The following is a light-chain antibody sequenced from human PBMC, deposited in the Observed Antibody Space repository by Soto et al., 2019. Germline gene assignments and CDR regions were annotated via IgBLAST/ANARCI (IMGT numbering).Light chain of an antibody. Sequence: ENVLTQSPGTLSLSPGERATLSCRASQSVSGNYLAWYQHKPGQAPRLLIYGASSRAAGIADRFSGSGSGTDFTLTISRLEPEDFAVYYCHQYGSSPLPGGSPLPFGGGTKVEIK. J-gene: IGKJ4*01. CDR2: GAS. CDR3: HQYGSSPLPGGSPLP. CDR1: QSVSGNY. V-gene: IGKV3-20*01.